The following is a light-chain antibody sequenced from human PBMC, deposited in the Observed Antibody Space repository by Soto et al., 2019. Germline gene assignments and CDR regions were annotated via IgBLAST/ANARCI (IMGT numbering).Light chain of an antibody. CDR1: QSVSSSY. V-gene: IGKV3-20*01. CDR2: GAS. CDR3: QQYGSSPTWT. Sequence: EIVLIQSPGTLSLSPGERATLSCRASQSVSSSYLAWYQQKPGQAPRLLIYGASSRATGIPDRFSGSGSGTDFTLTISRLEPEDFAVYYCQQYGSSPTWTFGQGTKVDIK. J-gene: IGKJ1*01.